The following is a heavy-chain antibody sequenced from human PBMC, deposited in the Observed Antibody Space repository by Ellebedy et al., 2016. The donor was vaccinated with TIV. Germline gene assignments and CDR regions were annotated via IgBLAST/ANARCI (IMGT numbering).Heavy chain of an antibody. CDR1: GYTFTNDD. Sequence: AASVKVSCKASGYTFTNDDIHWVRQAPGQGLEWMGRIIPILGIANYAQKFQGRVTITADKSTSTAYMELSSLRTEDTAVFYCARTVSYSSGWYGYWGQGTLVTVSS. CDR3: ARTVSYSSGWYGY. V-gene: IGHV1-69*04. CDR2: IIPILGIA. J-gene: IGHJ4*02. D-gene: IGHD6-19*01.